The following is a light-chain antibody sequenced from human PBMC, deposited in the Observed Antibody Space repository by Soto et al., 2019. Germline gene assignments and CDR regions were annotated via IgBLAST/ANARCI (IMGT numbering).Light chain of an antibody. CDR2: DSS. CDR3: QQYDDLPRT. J-gene: IGKJ2*01. Sequence: DIQMTHAPSSLSASVGDRVTISCQSRHDIRNNLHCYQLKPEKPPKLLIYDSSNLETGVPSRFSGSGSASDFTLTISSLQPEDVATYYCQQYDDLPRTFSQGTKLQIK. V-gene: IGKV1-33*01. CDR1: HDIRNN.